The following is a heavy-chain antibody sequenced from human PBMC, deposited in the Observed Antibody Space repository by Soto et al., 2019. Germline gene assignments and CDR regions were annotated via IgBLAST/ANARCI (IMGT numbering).Heavy chain of an antibody. CDR1: GYTFTDYF. Sequence: ASVQVSCKASGYTFTDYFIHWVRQAPGQGFEWMGWINPKSRGTNYAQKFQGRVTMTRDTSNSTAYMERRGLTSDDTAVYYCARVTLKAVNWFVPWGQRTQGNVS. CDR2: INPKSRGT. V-gene: IGHV1-2*02. CDR3: ARVTLKAVNWFVP. J-gene: IGHJ5*02.